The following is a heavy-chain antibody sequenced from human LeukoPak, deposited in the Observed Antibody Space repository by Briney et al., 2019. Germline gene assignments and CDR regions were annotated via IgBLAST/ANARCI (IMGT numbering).Heavy chain of an antibody. D-gene: IGHD3-10*01. CDR2: INPNSGGT. CDR1: GYTFTGYY. J-gene: IGHJ6*02. Sequence: ASVKVSCKASGYTFTGYYMHWVRQAPGQGLEWMGWINPNSGGTNYAQKFQGRVTMTRDTSISTAYMELSSLRSEDTAVYYCARGVVEGFGEFYYYGMDVWGQGTTVTVSS. CDR3: ARGVVEGFGEFYYYGMDV. V-gene: IGHV1-2*02.